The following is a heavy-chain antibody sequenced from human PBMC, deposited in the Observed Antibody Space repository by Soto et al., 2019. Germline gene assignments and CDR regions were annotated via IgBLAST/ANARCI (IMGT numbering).Heavy chain of an antibody. CDR2: INPNSGGT. V-gene: IGHV1-2*02. CDR1: GYTFTGYY. D-gene: IGHD2-15*01. J-gene: IGHJ6*02. CDR3: ARGGYCSGGSCYSAYYYYGMDV. Sequence: SVKVSCKASGYTFTGYYMHWVRQAPGEGLEWMGWINPNSGGTNYAQKFQGRVTMTRDTSISTAYMELSRLRSDDTAVYYCARGGYCSGGSCYSAYYYYGMDVWGQGTTVTVSS.